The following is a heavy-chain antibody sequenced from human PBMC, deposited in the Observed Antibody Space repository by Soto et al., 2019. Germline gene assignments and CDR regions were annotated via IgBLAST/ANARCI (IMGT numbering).Heavy chain of an antibody. CDR3: ARDAERGYDSSGYNFHH. Sequence: PGGSLRLSCAASGFTFSRYGMHWVRQAPGKGLEWVAGIWYDGSDKFYPDSGKGRFTISRDNSKNTVFLQMNSIRVEDTAVYYCARDAERGYDSSGYNFHHWGQGTLVTVSS. V-gene: IGHV3-33*01. CDR1: GFTFSRYG. J-gene: IGHJ1*01. D-gene: IGHD3-22*01. CDR2: IWYDGSDK.